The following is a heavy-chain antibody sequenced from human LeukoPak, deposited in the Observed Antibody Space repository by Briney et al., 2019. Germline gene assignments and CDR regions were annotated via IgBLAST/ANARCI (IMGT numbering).Heavy chain of an antibody. Sequence: SETLSLTCTVSGGSISSYYWSWIRQPPGKGLECIGYIYYSGSTKYNPSLKSRVSISVDTSKNQFSLKLSSVTAADTAVYYCARGAGAGYNLQPFDYWGQGTLVTVSS. CDR1: GGSISSYY. D-gene: IGHD5-24*01. CDR3: ARGAGAGYNLQPFDY. V-gene: IGHV4-59*08. J-gene: IGHJ4*02. CDR2: IYYSGST.